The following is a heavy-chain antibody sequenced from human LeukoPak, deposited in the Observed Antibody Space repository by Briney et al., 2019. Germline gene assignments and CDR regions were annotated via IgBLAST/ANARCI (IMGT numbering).Heavy chain of an antibody. CDR2: IYYSGST. Sequence: SETLSLTCTVSGGSISSYYWSWIQQPPGKGLEWIGYIYYSGSTNYNPSLKSRVTISIDTSKNQFSLKLSSVTAADTAVYYCARRAPYCSGGSCYSGGYYYYMDVWGKGTTVTVSS. CDR3: ARRAPYCSGGSCYSGGYYYYMDV. J-gene: IGHJ6*03. CDR1: GGSISSYY. D-gene: IGHD2-15*01. V-gene: IGHV4-59*08.